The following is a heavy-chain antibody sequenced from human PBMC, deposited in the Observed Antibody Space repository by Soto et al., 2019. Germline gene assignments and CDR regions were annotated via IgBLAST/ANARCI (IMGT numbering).Heavy chain of an antibody. V-gene: IGHV3-23*01. CDR2: ITGGSGFT. CDR3: AKSGPTNYFDF. D-gene: IGHD1-26*01. J-gene: IGHJ4*02. CDR1: GFTFSTFA. Sequence: GGSLRLSCAASGFTFSTFAMNWVRQAPGKGLEWVSGITGGSGFTFYADSVKGRFTISRDDSENTLFLQMSSLRAEDTAKYYCAKSGPTNYFDFWGQGTLVTVS.